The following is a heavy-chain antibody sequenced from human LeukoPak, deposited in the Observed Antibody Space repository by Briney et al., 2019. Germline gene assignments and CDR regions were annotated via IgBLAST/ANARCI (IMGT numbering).Heavy chain of an antibody. CDR1: GFTFSSYW. D-gene: IGHD2-21*02. CDR3: ARERHIVVVTAIRRYYYMDV. Sequence: PGGSLRLSCAASGFTFSSYWMSWVRQAPGKGLEWVANIKQDGSEKYYVDSVKGRFTISRDNAKNSLYLQMNSLRAEDTAVYYCARERHIVVVTAIRRYYYMDVWGKGTTVTVSS. CDR2: IKQDGSEK. J-gene: IGHJ6*03. V-gene: IGHV3-7*01.